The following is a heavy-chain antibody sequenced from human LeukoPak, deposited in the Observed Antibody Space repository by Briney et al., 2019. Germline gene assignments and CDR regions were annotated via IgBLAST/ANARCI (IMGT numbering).Heavy chain of an antibody. CDR3: ARPLRMGISGMDV. Sequence: SRTLSLTCTVSGCSISSGDYYWSWIRQPPGQGLEWVGYIYYSRRTYYNPSVKSRVTISVDTSKNQFYLKLSTVTAEDTAVYYCARPLRMGISGMDVWGQGTTVTVSS. J-gene: IGHJ6*02. CDR1: GCSISSGDYY. CDR2: IYYSRRT. V-gene: IGHV4-30-4*01.